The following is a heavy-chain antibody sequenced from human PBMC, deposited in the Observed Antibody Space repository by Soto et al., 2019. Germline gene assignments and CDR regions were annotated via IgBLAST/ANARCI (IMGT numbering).Heavy chain of an antibody. CDR1: GYTFTGYY. CDR3: ARERSRGVTFDAFDI. J-gene: IGHJ3*02. CDR2: INPNSGGT. D-gene: IGHD3-10*01. Sequence: ASVKVSCKASGYTFTGYYMHWVRQAPGQGLEWMGWINPNSGGTNYAQKFQGWVTMTRDTSISTAYMELSRLRSDDTAVYYCARERSRGVTFDAFDIWGQGTMVTVSS. V-gene: IGHV1-2*04.